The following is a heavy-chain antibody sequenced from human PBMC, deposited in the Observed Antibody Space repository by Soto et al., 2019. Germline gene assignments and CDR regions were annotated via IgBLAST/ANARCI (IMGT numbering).Heavy chain of an antibody. Sequence: ASVKVSCKASGGTFSSYAISWVRQAPGQGLEWMGGIIPIFGTANYAQKFQGRVTITADESTSTAYMELSSLRSGDTAVYYCARAPTYSRNLAVAGTDYCGRVTLVTCSS. CDR3: ARAPTYSRNLAVAGTDY. J-gene: IGHJ4*02. CDR1: GGTFSSYA. D-gene: IGHD6-19*01. CDR2: IIPIFGTA. V-gene: IGHV1-69*13.